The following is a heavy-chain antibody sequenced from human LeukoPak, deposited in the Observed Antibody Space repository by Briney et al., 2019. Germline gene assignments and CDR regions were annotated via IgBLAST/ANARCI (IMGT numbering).Heavy chain of an antibody. CDR2: IIPSAGRT. CDR3: AKDSPWAVDCTGDCYSEGLDY. V-gene: IGHV3-23*01. CDR1: GFSLSSYV. Sequence: GGSLRLSCAASGFSLSSYVINWVRQAPGKGLEWVSAIIPSAGRTYYADSVKGRFTISRDNSKNTLYLQMNSLRAEDTAVYYCAKDSPWAVDCTGDCYSEGLDYWGQRALVTISS. J-gene: IGHJ4*02. D-gene: IGHD2-21*02.